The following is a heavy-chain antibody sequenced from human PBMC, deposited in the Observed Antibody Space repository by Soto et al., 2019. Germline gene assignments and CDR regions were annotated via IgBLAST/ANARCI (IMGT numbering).Heavy chain of an antibody. D-gene: IGHD2-21*01. CDR2: ITGGGRT. V-gene: IGHV3-23*01. CDR1: GFTFSSYA. CDR3: AKDAVYNDGLWLVSD. Sequence: EVQLLESGGGLVQPGGSLRLSCAASGFTFSSYAMSWVRQAPGKGLEWVSAITGGGRTEYAASVKGRFTISRDNSKNTVYLQVNSLRAEDTAMYYCAKDAVYNDGLWLVSDWGQGTLVTVS. J-gene: IGHJ4*02.